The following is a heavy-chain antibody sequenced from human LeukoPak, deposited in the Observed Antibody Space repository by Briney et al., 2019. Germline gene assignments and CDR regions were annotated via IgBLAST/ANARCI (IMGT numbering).Heavy chain of an antibody. D-gene: IGHD3-3*01. CDR3: ARGPEGFYYYYYMDV. J-gene: IGHJ6*03. V-gene: IGHV3-30*04. CDR2: ISYDGSNK. CDR1: GFSFSSYA. Sequence: GGSLRLSCAASGFSFSSYAMHWVRQAPGKGLEWMAVISYDGSNKYHADSVKGRFTISRDNSKNTLYMEMNSLRAEDTAVYYCARGPEGFYYYYYMDVWGKGTTVTVSS.